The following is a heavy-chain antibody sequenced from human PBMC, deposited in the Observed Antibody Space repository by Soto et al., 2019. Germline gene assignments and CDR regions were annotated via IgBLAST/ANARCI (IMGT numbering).Heavy chain of an antibody. D-gene: IGHD3-3*01. J-gene: IGHJ4*02. CDR1: GGSISSSSYY. CDR2: IYYSGST. CDR3: ASVTIIGVVMFDY. Sequence: SETLSLTCTVSGGSISSSSYYWGWIRQPPGKGLEWIGSIYYSGSTYYNPSLKSRVTISVDTSKNQFSLKLSSVTAADTAVYYCASVTIIGVVMFDYWGQGTLVTLSS. V-gene: IGHV4-39*01.